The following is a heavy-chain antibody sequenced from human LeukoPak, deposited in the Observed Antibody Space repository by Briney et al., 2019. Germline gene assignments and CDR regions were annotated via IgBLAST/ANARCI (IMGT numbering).Heavy chain of an antibody. CDR3: ARLVDGANTRVDS. CDR2: IFYTGRA. CDR1: RGSISPDH. V-gene: IGHV4-59*08. Sequence: PSETLSLTCTVSRGSISPDHCAWIRQPPGKGLEWIGYIFYTGRARYNPSLEGRATLTVDMSKNQFSLKLRSVTAADTATYYCARLVDGANTRVDSWGQGTLVTVS. D-gene: IGHD4/OR15-4a*01. J-gene: IGHJ4*02.